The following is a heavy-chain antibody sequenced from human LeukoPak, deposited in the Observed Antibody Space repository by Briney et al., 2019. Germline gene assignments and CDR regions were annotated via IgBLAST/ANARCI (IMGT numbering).Heavy chain of an antibody. CDR2: IYYSGST. V-gene: IGHV4-59*01. CDR1: GGSISSYY. J-gene: IGHJ3*02. Sequence: SETLSLTCTVSGGSISSYYWSWIRQPPGEGLEWIGYIYYSGSTNYNPSLKSRVTISVDTSKNQFSLKLSSVTAADTAVYYCTEGTGDAFDIWGQGTMVTVSS. CDR3: TEGTGDAFDI. D-gene: IGHD1-1*01.